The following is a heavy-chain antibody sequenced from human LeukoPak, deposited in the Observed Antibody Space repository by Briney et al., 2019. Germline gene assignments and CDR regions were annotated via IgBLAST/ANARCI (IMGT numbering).Heavy chain of an antibody. V-gene: IGHV3-23*01. CDR3: AELGITMIGGV. CDR1: GFTFSSYA. CDR2: ISDSGGRT. Sequence: GGSLRLSCAASGFTFSSYAMSWVRQAPGKGLEWVSSISDSGGRTYHADSVKGRFTISRDNAKNSLYLQMNSLRAEDTAVYYCAELGITMIGGVWGKGTTVTISS. J-gene: IGHJ6*04. D-gene: IGHD3-10*02.